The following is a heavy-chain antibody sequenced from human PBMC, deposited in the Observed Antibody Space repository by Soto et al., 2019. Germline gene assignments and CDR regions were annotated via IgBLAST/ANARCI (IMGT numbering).Heavy chain of an antibody. CDR3: AKDPDMVVVVAADRFDY. J-gene: IGHJ4*02. Sequence: EVQLLESGGGLVQPGGSLRLSCAASGFTFSSYAMSWVRQAPGKGLEWVSAISGSGGSTYYADSVKGRFTISRDNSKNTLYLQMNSLRAEDTAVYYCAKDPDMVVVVAADRFDYWGQGTLVTVSS. D-gene: IGHD2-15*01. V-gene: IGHV3-23*01. CDR2: ISGSGGST. CDR1: GFTFSSYA.